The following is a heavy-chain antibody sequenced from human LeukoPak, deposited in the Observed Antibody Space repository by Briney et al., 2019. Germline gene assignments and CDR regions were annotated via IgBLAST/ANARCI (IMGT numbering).Heavy chain of an antibody. J-gene: IGHJ6*03. CDR3: ARAGPNYGDYVYYYYYMDV. D-gene: IGHD4-17*01. Sequence: PGGSLRLSCAASGFTFSNYEMNWVRQAPGKGLEWVSYISSSGSTKYYADSVKGRFTISRDNAKNSLYLQMNSLRAEDTAVYYCARAGPNYGDYVYYYYYMDVWGKGTTVTISS. CDR2: ISSSGSTK. CDR1: GFTFSNYE. V-gene: IGHV3-48*03.